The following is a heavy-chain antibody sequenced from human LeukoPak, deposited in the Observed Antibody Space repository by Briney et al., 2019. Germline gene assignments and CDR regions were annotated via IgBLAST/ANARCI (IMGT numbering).Heavy chain of an antibody. CDR1: GFTVSNNY. Sequence: SGGSLRLSCAASGFTVSNNYMSWVRQAPGKGLEWVSDISGSGGSTYYADSVKGRFTISRDNSKNTLYVQMNSLRAEDTAVYYCAKASREMTTGGDRYNWFDPWGQGTLVTVSS. V-gene: IGHV3-23*01. CDR2: ISGSGGST. D-gene: IGHD5-24*01. J-gene: IGHJ5*02. CDR3: AKASREMTTGGDRYNWFDP.